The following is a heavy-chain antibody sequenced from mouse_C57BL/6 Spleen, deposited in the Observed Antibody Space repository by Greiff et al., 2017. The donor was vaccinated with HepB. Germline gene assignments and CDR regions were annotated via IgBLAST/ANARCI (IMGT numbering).Heavy chain of an antibody. Sequence: QVQLQQPGAELVKPGASVKLSCKASGYTFTSYWMQWVKQRPGQGLEWIGEIDPSDSYTNYNQKFKGKATLTVDTSSSTAYMQLSSLTSEDSAVYYCARSGGPYYFDYWGQGTTLTVSS. CDR1: GYTFTSYW. CDR2: IDPSDSYT. V-gene: IGHV1-50*01. J-gene: IGHJ2*01. CDR3: ARSGGPYYFDY.